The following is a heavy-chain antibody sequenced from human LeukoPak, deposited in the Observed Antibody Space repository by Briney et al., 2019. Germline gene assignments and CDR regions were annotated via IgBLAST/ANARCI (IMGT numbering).Heavy chain of an antibody. V-gene: IGHV3-74*01. CDR3: ARGLSGYASSLGY. Sequence: GGSLRLSCAASGFTFSSYWMHWVRQAPGKGLGWVSRINSDGSSTSYADSVRGRFSISRDNAKNTLYLQMNSLRAEDTAVYYCARGLSGYASSLGYWGQGTLVTVSS. CDR1: GFTFSSYW. D-gene: IGHD6-6*01. J-gene: IGHJ4*02. CDR2: INSDGSST.